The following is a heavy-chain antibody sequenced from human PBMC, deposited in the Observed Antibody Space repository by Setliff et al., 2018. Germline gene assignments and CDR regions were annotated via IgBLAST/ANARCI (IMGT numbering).Heavy chain of an antibody. CDR2: IHHSGET. CDR1: GASISSYY. J-gene: IGHJ4*02. Sequence: SETLSLTCSVSGASISSYYWSWIRQHPGKGLEWIGYIHHSGETFYNPSLRSRVIISVDTSKNQFSLKVTSLIAADTAVYYCARARDGIDFDYFDYWGRGTPVTVSS. V-gene: IGHV4-59*06. CDR3: ARARDGIDFDYFDY.